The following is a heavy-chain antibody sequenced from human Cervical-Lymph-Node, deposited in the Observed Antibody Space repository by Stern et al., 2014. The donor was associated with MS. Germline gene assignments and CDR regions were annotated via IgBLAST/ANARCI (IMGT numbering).Heavy chain of an antibody. Sequence: LQLVESGGGLVKPGGSLRLSCEASGFSFSDYYMSWIRQAPGKGLEWDSDISSSGSTIYYADSVKGRLNIYRDNAKNSLYLQMNSLRAEDTAVYYCAIRYYYDSSGYYLDYWGQGTLLTVSS. CDR3: AIRYYYDSSGYYLDY. V-gene: IGHV3-11*01. D-gene: IGHD3-22*01. J-gene: IGHJ4*02. CDR2: ISSSGSTI. CDR1: GFSFSDYY.